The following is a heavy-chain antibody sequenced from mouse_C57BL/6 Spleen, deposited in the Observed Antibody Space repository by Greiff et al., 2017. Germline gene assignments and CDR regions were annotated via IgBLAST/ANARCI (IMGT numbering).Heavy chain of an antibody. D-gene: IGHD1-3*01. J-gene: IGHJ4*01. CDR2: INPNNGGT. Sequence: VQLQQSGPELVKPGASVKIPCKASGYTFTDYTMDWVKQSPGKSLEWIGDINPNNGGTIYNQKFKGKATLTVDKSSSTAYMELRSLTSEDTAVYYCAREWGRGYAMDYWGQGTSVTVSS. V-gene: IGHV1-18*01. CDR3: AREWGRGYAMDY. CDR1: GYTFTDYT.